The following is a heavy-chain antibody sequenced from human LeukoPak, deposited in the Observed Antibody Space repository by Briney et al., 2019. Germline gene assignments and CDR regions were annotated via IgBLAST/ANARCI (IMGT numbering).Heavy chain of an antibody. J-gene: IGHJ4*02. CDR3: ATRANSET. CDR2: IYYSGST. CDR1: GGSISRSSYF. Sequence: SETLSLTCNVSGGSISRSSYFWGWIRQPPGKGLEWIGTIYYSGSTYYNPSLKSRVTISLDTSKNQFSLNLRSVTAADTAVYYCATRANSETWGQGTLVTVSS. V-gene: IGHV4-39*07.